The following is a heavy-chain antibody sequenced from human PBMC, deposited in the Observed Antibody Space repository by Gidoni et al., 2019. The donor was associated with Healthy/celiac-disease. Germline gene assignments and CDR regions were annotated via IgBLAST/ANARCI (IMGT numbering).Heavy chain of an antibody. CDR1: GLTVSSYG. J-gene: IGHJ4*02. D-gene: IGHD3-10*01. V-gene: IGHV3-33*01. CDR3: ARDHGSPDY. CDR2: IWYDGSNK. Sequence: QVQLVESGGGVVQPGRSRGRSGAASGLTVSSYGMHWVRQAPGKGLEWVAVIWYDGSNKYYAVSVKGRFTISRDNSKNTLYLQMNSLRAEDTAVYYCARDHGSPDYWGQGTLVTVSS.